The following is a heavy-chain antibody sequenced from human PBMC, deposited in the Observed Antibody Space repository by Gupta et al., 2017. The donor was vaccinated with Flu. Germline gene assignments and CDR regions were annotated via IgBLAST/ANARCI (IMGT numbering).Heavy chain of an antibody. J-gene: IGHJ4*02. V-gene: IGHV3-30*18. D-gene: IGHD6-13*01. CDR2: ISYDGRNK. CDR3: AKQCRFGDSSSWLTPDY. Sequence: QVQLVESGGCVVQPGRSLRLSCAASGFTFSSYGMHWVRQAPGKGLEWVAVISYDGRNKYYADSVKGRFTSSRDKSKNTLYLQRNSRRAEDTAVYYCAKQCRFGDSSSWLTPDYWGQGTLVTVSS. CDR1: GFTFSSYG.